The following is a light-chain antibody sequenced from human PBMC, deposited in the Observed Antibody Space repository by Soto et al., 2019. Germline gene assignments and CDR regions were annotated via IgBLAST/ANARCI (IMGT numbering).Light chain of an antibody. CDR3: CSYAGSYTWV. J-gene: IGLJ3*02. CDR1: SSDVGAYNY. CDR2: DVS. V-gene: IGLV2-11*01. Sequence: QSALTQPRSVSGSPGQSVTISCTGTSSDVGAYNYVSWYQQHPGKAPQLMIYDVSERPSGVPDRFSGSKSGNTASLTISGLQAEDEADFYCCSYAGSYTWVFGGGTQLTVL.